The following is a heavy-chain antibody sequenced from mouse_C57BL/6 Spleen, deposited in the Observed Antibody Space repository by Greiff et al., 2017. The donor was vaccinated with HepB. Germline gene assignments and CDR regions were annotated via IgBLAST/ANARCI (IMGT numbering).Heavy chain of an antibody. V-gene: IGHV1-26*01. CDR2: INPNNGGT. CDR3: AVTGMDAMDY. Sequence: VQLQQSGPELVKPGASVKISCKASGYTFTDYYMNWVKQSHGKSLEWIGDINPNNGGTSYNQKFKGKATLTVDKTSSTAYMELRSLTSEDSAVYYCAVTGMDAMDYWGQGTSVTVSS. J-gene: IGHJ4*01. CDR1: GYTFTDYY. D-gene: IGHD4-1*01.